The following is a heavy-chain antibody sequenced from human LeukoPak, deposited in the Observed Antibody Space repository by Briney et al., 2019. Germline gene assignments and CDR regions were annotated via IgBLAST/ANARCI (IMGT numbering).Heavy chain of an antibody. Sequence: ASVKVSCKASGYTFTSYDINWVRQATGQGLEWMGWMNPNSGNTGYAQKFQGRVTMTRNTSISTAYMEPSSLRSEDTAVYYCARGEMATTEPFDYWGQGTLVTVSS. V-gene: IGHV1-8*01. CDR1: GYTFTSYD. CDR3: ARGEMATTEPFDY. J-gene: IGHJ4*02. CDR2: MNPNSGNT. D-gene: IGHD5-24*01.